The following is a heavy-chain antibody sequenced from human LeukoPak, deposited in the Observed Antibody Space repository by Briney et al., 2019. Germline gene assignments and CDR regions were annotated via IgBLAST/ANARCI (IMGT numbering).Heavy chain of an antibody. Sequence: SETLSLTCTVSGGSISSYYWSWIRQPPGKGLEWIGHMYFGGSSNYNPSLKSRVTISVDTSKNQLSLNLNSVTAADTAVYYCTRASRGYSYGFAEYWGQGTLVTVSS. V-gene: IGHV4-59*01. CDR3: TRASRGYSYGFAEY. CDR1: GGSISSYY. CDR2: MYFGGSS. J-gene: IGHJ4*02. D-gene: IGHD5-18*01.